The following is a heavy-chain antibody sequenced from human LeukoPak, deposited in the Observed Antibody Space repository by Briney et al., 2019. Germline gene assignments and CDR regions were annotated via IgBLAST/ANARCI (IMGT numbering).Heavy chain of an antibody. D-gene: IGHD1-26*01. CDR1: GYSISSGYY. V-gene: IGHV4-38-2*01. J-gene: IGHJ5*02. CDR3: ARHPSATVWFDP. CDR2: IYHSGST. Sequence: SETQSLTCAVSGYSISSGYYWGWIRQPPGKGLEWIGSIYHSGSTYYNPSLKSRVTISVDTSKNQFSLKLSSVTAADTAVYYCARHPSATVWFDPWGQGTLVTVSS.